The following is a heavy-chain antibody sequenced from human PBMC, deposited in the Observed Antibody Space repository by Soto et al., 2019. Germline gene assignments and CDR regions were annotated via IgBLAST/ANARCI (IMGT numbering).Heavy chain of an antibody. D-gene: IGHD3-16*01. J-gene: IGHJ6*02. CDR3: ARGNPFNYAGFDV. Sequence: QAHLDQSGAEVKRPGASVKVSCKATGYTFSEFALTWLLQASGQGPEWMGWMNAKSGDTFFAQRFQGKFNMTWDTSLSTAYMEVGSLTSDDTAMYYCARGNPFNYAGFDVWGQGTTVAVSS. V-gene: IGHV1-8*01. CDR2: MNAKSGDT. CDR1: GYTFSEFA.